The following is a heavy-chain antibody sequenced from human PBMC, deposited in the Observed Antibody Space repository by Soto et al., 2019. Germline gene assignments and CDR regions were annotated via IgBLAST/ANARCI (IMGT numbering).Heavy chain of an antibody. V-gene: IGHV1-3*01. CDR1: GYTFTSYA. D-gene: IGHD4-17*01. J-gene: IGHJ4*02. Sequence: ASVKVSCKASGYTFTSYAMHWVRQAPGQRLEWMGWINAGNGNTKYSQKLQGRVTITRDTSASTAYMELSSLRSEDTAVYYCARFKINYGDYLFDYWGQGTLVTVSS. CDR2: INAGNGNT. CDR3: ARFKINYGDYLFDY.